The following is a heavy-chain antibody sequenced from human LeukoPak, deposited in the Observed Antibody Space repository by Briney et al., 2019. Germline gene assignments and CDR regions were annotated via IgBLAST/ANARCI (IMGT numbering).Heavy chain of an antibody. CDR2: ISYDGSNK. CDR1: GFTFRRYA. D-gene: IGHD6-13*01. CDR3: ARDRGSNPFHSSSWYEEGYYFDY. Sequence: GGSLRLSCAASGFTFRRYAMHWVRQAPGKGLEWVAVISYDGSNKYYADSVKGRFTISRDNSKNTLYLQMNSLRAEDTAVYYCARDRGSNPFHSSSWYEEGYYFDYWGQGTLVTVSS. J-gene: IGHJ4*02. V-gene: IGHV3-30*01.